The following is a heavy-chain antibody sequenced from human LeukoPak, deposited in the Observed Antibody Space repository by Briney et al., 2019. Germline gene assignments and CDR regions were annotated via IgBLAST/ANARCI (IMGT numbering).Heavy chain of an antibody. CDR2: INPSGGST. V-gene: IGHV1-46*01. D-gene: IGHD6-19*01. CDR1: GYTFTSYY. J-gene: IGHJ4*02. Sequence: ASVKVPCKASGYTFTSYYMHWVRQAPGQGLEWMGIINPSGGSTSYAQKFQGRVTMTRDTSTSTVYMELSSLRSEDTAVYYCARENIAVAGTDYWGQGTLVTVSS. CDR3: ARENIAVAGTDY.